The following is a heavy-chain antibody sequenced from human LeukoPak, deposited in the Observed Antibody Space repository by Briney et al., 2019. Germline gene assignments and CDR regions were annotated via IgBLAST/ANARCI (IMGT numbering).Heavy chain of an antibody. V-gene: IGHV3-33*01. D-gene: IGHD4-17*01. Sequence: GGSLRLSCAASGFTFSSFAMHWVRQAPGKGLEWVADIWYNGSNKYYAESVKGRFTISRDNSRNTLYLQMDSLRAEDTAVYYCSRGGYGDYNNWFDPWGQGTLVIVSS. J-gene: IGHJ5*02. CDR1: GFTFSSFA. CDR2: IWYNGSNK. CDR3: SRGGYGDYNNWFDP.